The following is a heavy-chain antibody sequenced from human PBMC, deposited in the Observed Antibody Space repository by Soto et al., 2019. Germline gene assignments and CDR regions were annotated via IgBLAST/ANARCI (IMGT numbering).Heavy chain of an antibody. J-gene: IGHJ4*02. D-gene: IGHD6-25*01. V-gene: IGHV3-15*07. Sequence: WGSLRLSCASSGYNFKEGWRNWVRQAPGKGLEWVGRIKSIADGETTAYAAPVTDRFSISRDDSTFTLYLQMNSLQTEDTGVYYCTRRHRAADISVGPLDFWGRGNLVTVS. CDR2: IKSIADGETT. CDR1: GYNFKEGW. CDR3: TRRHRAADISVGPLDF.